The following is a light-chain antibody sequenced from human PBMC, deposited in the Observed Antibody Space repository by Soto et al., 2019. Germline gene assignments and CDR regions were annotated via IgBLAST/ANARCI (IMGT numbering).Light chain of an antibody. Sequence: QSALTQPASVSGSPGQTITISCTGPSSDVGGYTSVSWYQQHPGKAPKRLFYDVTYRPSGVSTRFSGSKSGNTASLTISGLQAEDEADYYCSSFTSSILVFGGGTKVTVL. J-gene: IGLJ3*02. CDR3: SSFTSSILV. CDR1: SSDVGGYTS. CDR2: DVT. V-gene: IGLV2-14*01.